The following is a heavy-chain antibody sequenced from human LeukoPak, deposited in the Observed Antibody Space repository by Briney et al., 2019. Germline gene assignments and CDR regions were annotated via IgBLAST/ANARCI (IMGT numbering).Heavy chain of an antibody. Sequence: SETLSLTCTVSGGSISSYYWSWIRQPPGKGLEWIGYIYYSGSTNYNPSLKGRVTISVDTSKNQFSLKLSSVTAADTAVYYCAGHDYGDYSFDYWGPGTLVTVSS. V-gene: IGHV4-59*08. J-gene: IGHJ4*02. CDR2: IYYSGST. CDR1: GGSISSYY. D-gene: IGHD4-17*01. CDR3: AGHDYGDYSFDY.